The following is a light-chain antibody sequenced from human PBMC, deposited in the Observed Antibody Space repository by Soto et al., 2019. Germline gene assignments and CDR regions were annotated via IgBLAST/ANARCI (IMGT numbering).Light chain of an antibody. CDR3: QQTFSLPRT. J-gene: IGKJ2*02. V-gene: IGKV1-39*01. CDR1: QNVRSY. Sequence: DTQITQSRSSLSASVGDRVTITCRSSQNVRSYVNWYQQKPGKAPNVLIYETSTLQDGVPSRFSGDGYGTDFTLSISSLHPEDFATYYCQQTFSLPRTFGQGTKVDIK. CDR2: ETS.